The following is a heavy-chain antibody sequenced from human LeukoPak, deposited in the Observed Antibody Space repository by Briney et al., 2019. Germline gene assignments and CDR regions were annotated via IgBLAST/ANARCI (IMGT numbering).Heavy chain of an antibody. J-gene: IGHJ5*02. CDR1: GGSFSSYY. Sequence: SETLSLTCAVYGGSFSSYYWSWIRQPAGKGLEWIGRIYTSGSTNYNPSLKSRVTMSVDTSKNQFSLKLSSVTAADTAVYYCARDGNYRWFDPWGQGTLVTVSS. CDR2: IYTSGST. V-gene: IGHV4-4*07. CDR3: ARDGNYRWFDP. D-gene: IGHD1-7*01.